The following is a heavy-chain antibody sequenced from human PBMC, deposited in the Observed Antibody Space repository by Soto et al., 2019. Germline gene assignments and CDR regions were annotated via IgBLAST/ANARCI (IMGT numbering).Heavy chain of an antibody. V-gene: IGHV1-2*04. D-gene: IGHD4-17*01. CDR3: ARSWVTTVTTSHSRGFDY. J-gene: IGHJ4*02. CDR2: INPNSGGT. Sequence: ASVKVSCKASGYTFTGYYMHWVRQAPGQGLEWMGWINPNSGGTNYAQKFQGWVTMTRDTSISTAYMELSRLRSDDTAVYYCARSWVTTVTTSHSRGFDYWGQGTLVTVSS. CDR1: GYTFTGYY.